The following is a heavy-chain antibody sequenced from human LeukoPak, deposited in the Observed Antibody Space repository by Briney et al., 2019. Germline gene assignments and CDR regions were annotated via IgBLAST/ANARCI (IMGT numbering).Heavy chain of an antibody. CDR1: GGSISSSSYY. CDR3: ARRAVAGGSPVFDY. J-gene: IGHJ4*02. CDR2: IYYSGST. Sequence: PSETLSLTCTVSGGSISSSSYYWGWIRQPPGKGLEWIGSIYYSGSTYYNPSLKSRVTISVDTSKNQFSLKLSSVTAADTAVYYCARRAVAGGSPVFDYWGQGTLVTVSS. V-gene: IGHV4-39*07. D-gene: IGHD6-19*01.